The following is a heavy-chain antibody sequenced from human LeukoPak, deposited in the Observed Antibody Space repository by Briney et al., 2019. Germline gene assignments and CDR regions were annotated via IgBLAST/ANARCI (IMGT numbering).Heavy chain of an antibody. V-gene: IGHV4-34*01. CDR1: GGSFSGYY. J-gene: IGHJ4*02. D-gene: IGHD3-22*01. CDR3: ARLRYYDSPPADY. Sequence: PSETLSLTCAVCGGSFSGYYWSWIRQPPGKGLEWIGEINHSGSTNYNPSLKSRVTISVDTSKNQFSLKLSSVTAADTAVYYCARLRYYDSPPADYWGQGTLVTVSS. CDR2: INHSGST.